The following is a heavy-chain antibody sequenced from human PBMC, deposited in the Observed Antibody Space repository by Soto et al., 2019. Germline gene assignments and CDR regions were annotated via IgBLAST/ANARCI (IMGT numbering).Heavy chain of an antibody. J-gene: IGHJ4*02. Sequence: PSETLSLTCTVSGGSISSYYWSWIRQPPGKGLEWIGYIYYSGSTNYNPSLKSRVTISVDTSKNQFSLKLSSVTAADTAVYYCARGTILSGSYLFDYWGQGTLVTVSS. CDR3: ARGTILSGSYLFDY. D-gene: IGHD1-26*01. V-gene: IGHV4-59*01. CDR2: IYYSGST. CDR1: GGSISSYY.